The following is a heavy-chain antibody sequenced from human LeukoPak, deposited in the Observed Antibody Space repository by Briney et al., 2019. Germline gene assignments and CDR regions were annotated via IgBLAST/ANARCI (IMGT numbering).Heavy chain of an antibody. J-gene: IGHJ4*02. Sequence: PSETLSLTCTVSGYSISSGYYWGWIRQPPGKGLEWIGSIYHSGSTYYNPSLKSRVTISVDTSKNQFSLKLSSVTAADTAVYYCARVGSSRPNNFDYWGQGTLVTVSS. CDR2: IYHSGST. CDR1: GYSISSGYY. V-gene: IGHV4-38-2*02. CDR3: ARVGSSRPNNFDY. D-gene: IGHD6-13*01.